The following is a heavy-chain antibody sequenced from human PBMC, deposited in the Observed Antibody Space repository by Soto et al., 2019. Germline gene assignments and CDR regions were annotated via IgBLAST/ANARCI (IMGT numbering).Heavy chain of an antibody. J-gene: IGHJ5*02. V-gene: IGHV6-1*01. Sequence: SQTLSLTCAISGDSVSSTSAAWSWIRQSPSRGLEWLGRTYYRSKWYSDYAVSVKSRITINPDTSKNQFSLKLSSVTAADTAVYYCARGGGLLWFGELLRFDPWGQGTLVTVSS. CDR1: GDSVSSTSAA. D-gene: IGHD3-10*01. CDR3: ARGGGLLWFGELLRFDP. CDR2: TYYRSKWYS.